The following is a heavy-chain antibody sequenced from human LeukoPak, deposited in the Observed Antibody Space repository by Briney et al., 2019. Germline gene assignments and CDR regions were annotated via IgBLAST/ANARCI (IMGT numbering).Heavy chain of an antibody. CDR2: INPNSGGT. V-gene: IGHV1-2*02. CDR1: GYTFTGYY. CDR3: ARSWALRGATIFSLGY. Sequence: ASVKVSCKASGYTFTGYYMHWVRQAPGQGLEWMGWINPNSGGTNYAQKFQGRVTMTRDTSISTAYMELSRPRSDDTAVYYCARSWALRGATIFSLGYWGQGTLVTVSS. J-gene: IGHJ4*02. D-gene: IGHD5-24*01.